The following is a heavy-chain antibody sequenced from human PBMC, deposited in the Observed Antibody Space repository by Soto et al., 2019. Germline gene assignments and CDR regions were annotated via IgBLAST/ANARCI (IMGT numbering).Heavy chain of an antibody. Sequence: GGSLRLSCAASGFTFSGAAIHWVRQASGRGLEWLGRIRSKANSYATTYAASVKGRFTISRDDSKNTAYLQMNSRKTEDTAVYYCTRPDYDYGDYSYCLDSWGQGTLVTVSS. CDR1: GFTFSGAA. CDR2: IRSKANSYAT. D-gene: IGHD4-17*01. J-gene: IGHJ4*02. CDR3: TRPDYDYGDYSYCLDS. V-gene: IGHV3-73*01.